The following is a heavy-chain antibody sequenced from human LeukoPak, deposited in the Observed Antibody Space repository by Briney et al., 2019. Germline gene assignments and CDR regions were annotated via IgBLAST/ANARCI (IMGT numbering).Heavy chain of an antibody. D-gene: IGHD4-23*01. CDR1: GGAFSSYA. J-gene: IGHJ4*02. Sequence: SVKVSCKASGGAFSSYAISWVRQAPGQGLEWMGGIIPIFGTANYAQKFQGRVTITTDESTSTAYMELSSLRSEDTAVYYCARVGGAPGYYFDYWGQGTLVTVSS. CDR3: ARVGGAPGYYFDY. CDR2: IIPIFGTA. V-gene: IGHV1-69*05.